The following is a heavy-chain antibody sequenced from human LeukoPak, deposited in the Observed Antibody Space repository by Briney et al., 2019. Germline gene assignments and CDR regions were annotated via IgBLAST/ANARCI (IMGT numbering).Heavy chain of an antibody. CDR3: AKGALEWTYYFDF. CDR1: GLTFSSYP. Sequence: GGSLRLSCAASGLTFSSYPMTWVRQAPGKGLECISAISGSAGTTYYADSVKGRFTISRDNSKNTLSLQMSSLRAEDTAVYYCAKGALEWTYYFDFWGQGTLVTVSS. D-gene: IGHD3-3*01. J-gene: IGHJ4*02. V-gene: IGHV3-23*01. CDR2: ISGSAGTT.